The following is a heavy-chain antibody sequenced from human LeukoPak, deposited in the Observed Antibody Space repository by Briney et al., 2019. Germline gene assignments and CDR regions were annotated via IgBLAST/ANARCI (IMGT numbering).Heavy chain of an antibody. J-gene: IGHJ5*02. V-gene: IGHV4-59*01. CDR2: IYYSGST. D-gene: IGHD6-19*01. CDR3: ARGSSGWFNWFDP. CDR1: GGSISNYY. Sequence: SETLSLTCTVSGGSISNYYWSWIRQPPGKGLEWIGYIYYSGSTNYNPSLKSRVTISVDTSKNQFSLKLSSVTAADTAVYYCARGSSGWFNWFDPWGQGTLVTVSS.